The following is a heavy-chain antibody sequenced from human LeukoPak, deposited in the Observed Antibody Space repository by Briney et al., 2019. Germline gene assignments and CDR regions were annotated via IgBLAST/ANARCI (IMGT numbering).Heavy chain of an antibody. CDR2: VSTGSNYI. V-gene: IGHV3-21*01. CDR3: GRIFNIWGTFRNT. Sequence: PGGSLRLSCTASGFTFSSYSLNWVRQAPGKGLEWVSSVSTGSNYIYYADSVKGRFTISRDNDKNSLYLQMNSLRVEDTAVYYCGRIFNIWGTFRNTWGQGTQVTVSS. D-gene: IGHD3-16*02. J-gene: IGHJ4*02. CDR1: GFTFSSYS.